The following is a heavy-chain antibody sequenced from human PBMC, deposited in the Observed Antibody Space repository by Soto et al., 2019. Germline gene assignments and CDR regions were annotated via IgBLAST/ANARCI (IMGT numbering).Heavy chain of an antibody. D-gene: IGHD6-19*01. J-gene: IGHJ4*02. CDR2: VYYGGNT. V-gene: IGHV4-39*01. CDR1: GGSISSSSYY. CDR3: ARHFGQWLGRTHPYYFDS. Sequence: QLQLQESGPGLVKPSETLSLTCTVSGGSISSSSYYWGWIRQPPGKGLEWIGSVYYGGNTYHTPSLKSRVTMSVDTSKRQFSLKLSSVTAADTAVYYCARHFGQWLGRTHPYYFDSWGQGTLVTVSS.